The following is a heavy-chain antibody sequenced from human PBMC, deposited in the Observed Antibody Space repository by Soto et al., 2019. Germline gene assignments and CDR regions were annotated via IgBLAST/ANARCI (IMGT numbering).Heavy chain of an antibody. CDR2: IYSGGST. CDR3: ARDGTAAAGGFDL. CDR1: GFTVSSNY. D-gene: IGHD6-13*01. J-gene: IGHJ2*01. Sequence: EVQLVESGGGLVQPGGSLRLSCAASGFTVSSNYMSWVRQAPGKGLEWVSVIYSGGSTYYADSVKGRFTISRHNSKNTLYLQMNSPRAEDTAVYYCARDGTAAAGGFDLWGRGTLVTVSS. V-gene: IGHV3-53*04.